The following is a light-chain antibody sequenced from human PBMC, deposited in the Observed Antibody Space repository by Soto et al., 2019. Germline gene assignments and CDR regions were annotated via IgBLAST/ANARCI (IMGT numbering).Light chain of an antibody. CDR1: QSVSDW. CDR3: QHYDSHRGS. J-gene: IGKJ2*01. Sequence: DIQMTQSPSILSASVGDRVTITCRASQSVSDWLAWYQQKPGKAPKLLIFEASTLARGVPSRFSGSGSGTDFTLTITSLQPEDFAIYYCQHYDSHRGSFGQGTRLETK. V-gene: IGKV1-5*01. CDR2: EAS.